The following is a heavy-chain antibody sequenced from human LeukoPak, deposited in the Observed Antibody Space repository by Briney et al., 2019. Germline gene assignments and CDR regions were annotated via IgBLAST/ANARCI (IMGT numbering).Heavy chain of an antibody. Sequence: HGASVNVSCKASGGTFSSYAISWVRQAPGQGLEWMGGIIPIFGTANYAQKFQGRVTITADKSTSTAYMELSSLRSEDTAVYYCARAMTTEVFSADYWGQGTLVTVSS. J-gene: IGHJ4*02. CDR2: IIPIFGTA. V-gene: IGHV1-69*06. CDR3: ARAMTTEVFSADY. CDR1: GGTFSSYA. D-gene: IGHD1-14*01.